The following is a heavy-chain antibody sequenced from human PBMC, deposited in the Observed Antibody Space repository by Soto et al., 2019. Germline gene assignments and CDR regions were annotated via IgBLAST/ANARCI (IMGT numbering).Heavy chain of an antibody. CDR2: IYTSGST. D-gene: IGHD6-19*01. CDR1: GGSISSYY. Sequence: SETLSLTCTVSGGSISSYYWSWIRQPAGKGLEWIGRIYTSGSTNYNPSLKSRVTMSVDTSKNQLSLKLSSVTAADTAVYYCARDRIAVAGDYFDYWGQGTLVTVSS. V-gene: IGHV4-4*07. CDR3: ARDRIAVAGDYFDY. J-gene: IGHJ4*02.